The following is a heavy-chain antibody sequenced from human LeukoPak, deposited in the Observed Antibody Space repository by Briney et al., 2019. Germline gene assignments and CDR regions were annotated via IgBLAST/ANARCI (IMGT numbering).Heavy chain of an antibody. Sequence: SVNVSCKASGGTLSSYALNWVRQAPGQGLEWIGRIIPIFAIVNYAQNFQGRVTITADKSTTTAYMELSSLRFEDTAFYYCARADSSGYSLDENFDYWGQGTLVTVSS. J-gene: IGHJ4*02. CDR2: IIPIFAIV. CDR3: ARADSSGYSLDENFDY. V-gene: IGHV1-69*04. D-gene: IGHD3-22*01. CDR1: GGTLSSYA.